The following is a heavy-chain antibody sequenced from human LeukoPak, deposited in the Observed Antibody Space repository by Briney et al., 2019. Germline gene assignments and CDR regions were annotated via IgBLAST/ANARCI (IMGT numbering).Heavy chain of an antibody. CDR1: GGTFSSYA. D-gene: IGHD5-18*01. CDR2: IIPILGIA. CDR3: ARNVGYSYDYYYGMDV. V-gene: IGHV1-69*04. J-gene: IGHJ6*02. Sequence: SVKVSCKASGGTFSSYAISWVRQAPGQGLEWMGRIIPILGIANYAQKFQGRVTITADKSTSTAYMELSSLRSEDTAVYYCARNVGYSYDYYYGMDVWGQGTTVTVSS.